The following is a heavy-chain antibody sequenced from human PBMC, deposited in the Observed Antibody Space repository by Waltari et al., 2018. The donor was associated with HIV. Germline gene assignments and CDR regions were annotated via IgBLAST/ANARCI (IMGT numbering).Heavy chain of an antibody. CDR2: IYYSGST. J-gene: IGHJ4*02. V-gene: IGHV4-59*12. D-gene: IGHD3-22*01. CDR3: ARDYDSSGYTFDY. Sequence: QVQLQESGPGLVTPSETLSLTCTVSGGSISSYYWSWIPQPPGKGLEWIGYIYYSGSTNYNPSLKSRVTISVDTSKNQFSLKLSSVTAADTAVYYCARDYDSSGYTFDYWGQGTLVTVSS. CDR1: GGSISSYY.